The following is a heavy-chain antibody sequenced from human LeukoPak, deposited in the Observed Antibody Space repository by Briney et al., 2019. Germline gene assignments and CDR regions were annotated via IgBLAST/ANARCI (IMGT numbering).Heavy chain of an antibody. CDR2: IIPIFGTA. CDR1: GGTFSSYA. Sequence: ASVKVSCKASGGTFSSYAISWVRQAPGQGLEWMGGIIPIFGTANYAQKFQGRVTITADESTSTAYMELSSLRSEDTAVYYCARVKDRSYGPFDYWGQGTLVTVSS. D-gene: IGHD1-26*01. V-gene: IGHV1-69*13. CDR3: ARVKDRSYGPFDY. J-gene: IGHJ4*02.